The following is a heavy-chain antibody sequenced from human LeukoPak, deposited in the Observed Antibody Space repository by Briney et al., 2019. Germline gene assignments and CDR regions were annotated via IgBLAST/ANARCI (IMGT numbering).Heavy chain of an antibody. CDR2: INHSGST. Sequence: SETLSLTCAVYGGSFSGYYWSWIRQPPGKGLEWIGEINHSGSTKYNPYLKSRVTISVDTSKNQFSLKLSSVTAADTAVYYCARGRETNDCSSTSCYGLSLDYWGQGTLVTVSS. CDR3: ARGRETNDCSSTSCYGLSLDY. D-gene: IGHD2-2*01. CDR1: GGSFSGYY. V-gene: IGHV4-34*01. J-gene: IGHJ4*02.